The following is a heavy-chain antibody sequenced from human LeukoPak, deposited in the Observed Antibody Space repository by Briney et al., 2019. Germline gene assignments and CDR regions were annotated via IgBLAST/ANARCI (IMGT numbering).Heavy chain of an antibody. CDR2: ISSSSSYI. D-gene: IGHD2-2*01. Sequence: GGSLRLSCAASGFTFSSYSMNWVRQAPGKGLEWVSSISSSSSYIYYADSVKGRFTISRDNAKNSLYLQMNSLRAEDTAVYYCARDVGGYCSSTSCGGFDYWGQGTLVTVSS. CDR3: ARDVGGYCSSTSCGGFDY. J-gene: IGHJ4*02. V-gene: IGHV3-21*01. CDR1: GFTFSSYS.